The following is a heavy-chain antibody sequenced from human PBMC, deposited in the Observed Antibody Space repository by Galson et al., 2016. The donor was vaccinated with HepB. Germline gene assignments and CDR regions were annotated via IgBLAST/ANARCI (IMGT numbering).Heavy chain of an antibody. V-gene: IGHV1-69*02. Sequence: QSGAEVKKPGESLKISCKASGGTFTTHTLNWVRQAPGQGLEWMGRSIPALGMQHYAQRFQGRLTLHADISTDAAYMELSSLRSDDTAFYYCGTVPPGTGGTGGIWGSYRFSEVKTYGLAAWGRGTMVTVS. CDR2: SIPALGMQ. CDR1: GGTFTTHT. J-gene: IGHJ6*04. D-gene: IGHD3-16*02. CDR3: GTVPPGTGGTGGIWGSYRFSEVKTYGLAA.